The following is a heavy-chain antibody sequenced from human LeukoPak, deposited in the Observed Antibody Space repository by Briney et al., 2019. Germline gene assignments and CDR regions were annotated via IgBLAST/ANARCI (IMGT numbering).Heavy chain of an antibody. J-gene: IGHJ4*02. D-gene: IGHD1-26*01. Sequence: SETQSLTYTVSGGSISSYYWSWIRQPPGKGLGWVGFNYNSGSTNYNPSVKGRVTISGDASKNQFSLKLSSVTAEDTAVYYCTRSGSYGPIFAFWCQGHLVIVSS. CDR3: TRSGSYGPIFAF. CDR1: GGSISSYY. V-gene: IGHV4-59*12. CDR2: NYNSGST.